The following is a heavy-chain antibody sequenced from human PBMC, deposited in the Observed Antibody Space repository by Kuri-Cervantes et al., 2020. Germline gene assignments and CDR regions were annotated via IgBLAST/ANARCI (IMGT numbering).Heavy chain of an antibody. D-gene: IGHD4-17*01. V-gene: IGHV3-43D*03. CDR2: ISWDGGST. CDR1: GFIFDDYA. J-gene: IGHJ4*02. Sequence: GESLKISCAASGFIFDDYAMHWVRQAPGKGLEWVSLISWDGGSTYYADSVKGRFTISRDNSKNTLYLQMNSLRAEDTAVYYCARDATAEQGTNDYGDYGNFDYWGQGTLVTVSS. CDR3: ARDATAEQGTNDYGDYGNFDY.